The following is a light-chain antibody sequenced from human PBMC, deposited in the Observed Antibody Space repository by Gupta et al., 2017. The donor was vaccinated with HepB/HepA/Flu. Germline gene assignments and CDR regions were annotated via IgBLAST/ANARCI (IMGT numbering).Light chain of an antibody. J-gene: IGKJ3*01. CDR3: QQRSGFT. CDR1: QSVGSY. Sequence: VLTQSPATLALSPGERATLSCRTSQSVGSYLAWYKQTPGQAPRLIMYDASTRATGVPARFSGSGSGTDFTLTISSLEPEDVGVYYCQQRSGFTFGPGTKVEIK. CDR2: DAS. V-gene: IGKV3-11*01.